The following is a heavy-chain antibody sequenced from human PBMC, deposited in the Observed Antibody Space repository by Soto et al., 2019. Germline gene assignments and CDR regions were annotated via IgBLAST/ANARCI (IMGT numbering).Heavy chain of an antibody. J-gene: IGHJ4*02. V-gene: IGHV3-33*01. D-gene: IGHD3-10*01. CDR2: IWYDGSNK. CDR3: AAGEPLNY. CDR1: GFTFSNYG. Sequence: QMQLVESGGGVVQPGRSLSLSCAASGFTFSNYGMHWVRQAPGKGLEWVAIIWYDGSNKYYADSVKGRFTISRDNSKNTVYLQMNRLRAEDTAMYYCAAGEPLNYRGQGTLVTVSS.